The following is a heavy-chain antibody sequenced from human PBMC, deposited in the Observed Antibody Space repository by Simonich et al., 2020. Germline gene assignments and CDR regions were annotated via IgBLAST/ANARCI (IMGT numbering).Heavy chain of an antibody. CDR3: ARDYSNYDAFDI. D-gene: IGHD4-4*01. Sequence: EVQLVESGGGLVQPGGSLRLSCAASGFTFSSYWMHWVRQAPGKGLVWVSRINSEGSSTSYEDSVKGRFTISRDNAKNTLYLQMNSLRAEDTAVYYCARDYSNYDAFDIWGQGTMVTVSS. CDR2: INSEGSST. V-gene: IGHV3-74*01. J-gene: IGHJ3*02. CDR1: GFTFSSYW.